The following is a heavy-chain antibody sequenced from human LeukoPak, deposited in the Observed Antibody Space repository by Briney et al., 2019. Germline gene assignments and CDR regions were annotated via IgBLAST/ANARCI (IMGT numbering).Heavy chain of an antibody. V-gene: IGHV4-38-2*02. CDR1: GYSISSGYY. CDR3: ARVEIRRGVTFDI. J-gene: IGHJ3*02. Sequence: SETLSLTCTVSGYSISSGYYWGWIRQPPGKGLEWIGSIYHSGSTYYNPSLKSRVTISVDTSKNQFSLQLNSVTPEDTAVYYCARVEIRRGVTFDIWGQGTMVTVSS. CDR2: IYHSGST. D-gene: IGHD2-8*01.